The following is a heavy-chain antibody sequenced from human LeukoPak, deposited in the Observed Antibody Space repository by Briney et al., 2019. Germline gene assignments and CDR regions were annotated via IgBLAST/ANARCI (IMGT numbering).Heavy chain of an antibody. Sequence: SETLSLTCIVSGGSISGYYWSWIRQPPGEGLEWIGYIHYSGTTNYKPSLESRVTISIDTSKNQFSLKLSSVTAADTAVYYCARDSSGYGSSWYFDLWGRGTLVTVSS. CDR3: ARDSSGYGSSWYFDL. CDR2: IHYSGTT. CDR1: GGSISGYY. J-gene: IGHJ2*01. D-gene: IGHD4-17*01. V-gene: IGHV4-59*01.